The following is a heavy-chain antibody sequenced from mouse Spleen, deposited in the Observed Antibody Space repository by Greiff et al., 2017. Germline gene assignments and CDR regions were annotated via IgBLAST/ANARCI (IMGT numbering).Heavy chain of an antibody. CDR3: ARTRYYFDY. CDR1: GYSFTGYF. CDR2: INPYNGDT. V-gene: IGHV1-20*01. J-gene: IGHJ2*01. Sequence: EVKLMESGPELVKPGDSVKISCKASGYSFTGYFMNWVMQSHGKSLEWIGRINPYNGDTFYNQKFKGKATLTVDKSSSTAHMELRSLTSEDSAVYYCARTRYYFDYWGQGTTLTVSS.